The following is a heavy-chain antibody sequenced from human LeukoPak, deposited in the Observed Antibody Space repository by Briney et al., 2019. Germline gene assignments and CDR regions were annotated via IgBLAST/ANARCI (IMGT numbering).Heavy chain of an antibody. J-gene: IGHJ6*02. CDR1: GFTFSSYA. D-gene: IGHD3-10*01. CDR3: AKLWFGEGDYYYYGMDV. CDR2: ICGSGGST. Sequence: GGSLRLSCAASGFTFSSYAMSWVRQAPGKGLEWVSAICGSGGSTYYADSVKGRFTISRDNSKNTLYLQMNSLRAEDTAVYYCAKLWFGEGDYYYYGMDVWGQGTTVTVSS. V-gene: IGHV3-23*01.